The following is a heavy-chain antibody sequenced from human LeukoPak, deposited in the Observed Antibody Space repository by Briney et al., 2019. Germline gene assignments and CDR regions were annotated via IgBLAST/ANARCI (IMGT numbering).Heavy chain of an antibody. CDR2: INHSGST. D-gene: IGHD6-13*01. CDR1: GGSFSGYY. Sequence: PSETLSLTCAAYGGSFSGYYLSWIRQPPGKGLEWIGEINHSGSTNYNPSLKSRVTISVDTSKNQFSLKLSSVTAAYTAVYYCARVTAAAGTGYWGQGPLVTVSS. V-gene: IGHV4-34*01. CDR3: ARVTAAAGTGY. J-gene: IGHJ4*02.